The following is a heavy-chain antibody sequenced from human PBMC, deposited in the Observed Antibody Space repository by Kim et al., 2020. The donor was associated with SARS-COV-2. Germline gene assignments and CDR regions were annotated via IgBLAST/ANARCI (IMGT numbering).Heavy chain of an antibody. Sequence: ADSVKCRFTISRDNSKNTLYLQMNSLGAGDTAVYYCAKDGRGYSYGLVDYWGQGALVTVSS. CDR3: AKDGRGYSYGLVDY. V-gene: IGHV3-23*01. J-gene: IGHJ4*02. D-gene: IGHD5-18*01.